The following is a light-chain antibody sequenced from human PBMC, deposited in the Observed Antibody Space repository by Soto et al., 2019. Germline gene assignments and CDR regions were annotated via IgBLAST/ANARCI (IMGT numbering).Light chain of an antibody. Sequence: EIVMTQSPATLAVSPGERATLSCRASQSVRINVAWYQQKNGQAPRLLVYGASTRASGIPDRFSGSGSGTDFTLTISRLEPEDFAVYYCQQYGSSPLTFGGGTKVDIK. CDR2: GAS. V-gene: IGKV3-20*01. CDR1: QSVRIN. J-gene: IGKJ4*01. CDR3: QQYGSSPLT.